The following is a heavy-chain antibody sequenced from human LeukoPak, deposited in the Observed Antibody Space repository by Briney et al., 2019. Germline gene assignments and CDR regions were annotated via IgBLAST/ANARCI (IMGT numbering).Heavy chain of an antibody. V-gene: IGHV3-48*04. D-gene: IGHD2-2*01. Sequence: GGSLRLSCAASGSTFSSHTMNWVRQAPGKGLEWISYISNTGSVIYYADSAKGRFTISRDNAKNSLYLQMNSLRAEDTAVYYCARNLPAADYWGQGTLVTVSS. CDR3: ARNLPAADY. CDR1: GSTFSSHT. J-gene: IGHJ4*02. CDR2: ISNTGSVI.